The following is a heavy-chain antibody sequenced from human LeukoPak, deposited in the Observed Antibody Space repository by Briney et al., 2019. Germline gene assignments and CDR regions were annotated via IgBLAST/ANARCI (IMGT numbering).Heavy chain of an antibody. CDR2: INHSGST. Sequence: SETLSLTCAVYGGSFSGYYWSWIRQPPGKGLEWIGEINHSGSTNYNPSLKSRVTISVDTSKNQFSLKLSSVTAADTAVYYCARGPSGYYGFDPWGQGSLVTVSS. CDR3: ARGPSGYYGFDP. J-gene: IGHJ5*02. V-gene: IGHV4-34*01. D-gene: IGHD5-12*01. CDR1: GGSFSGYY.